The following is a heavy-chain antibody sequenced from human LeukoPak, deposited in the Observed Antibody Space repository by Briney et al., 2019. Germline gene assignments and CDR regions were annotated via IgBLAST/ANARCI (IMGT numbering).Heavy chain of an antibody. V-gene: IGHV1-2*02. Sequence: GASVKVSCEASGYTFTGYYMHWVRQAPGQGLEWMGWINPNSGGTNYAQRFQGRVTMTRDTSISTAYMEPSSLRSDDTAVYYCARMGLPARGLGHWGQGTLVTVSS. CDR2: INPNSGGT. CDR3: ARMGLPARGLGH. CDR1: GYTFTGYY. D-gene: IGHD5-12*01. J-gene: IGHJ4*02.